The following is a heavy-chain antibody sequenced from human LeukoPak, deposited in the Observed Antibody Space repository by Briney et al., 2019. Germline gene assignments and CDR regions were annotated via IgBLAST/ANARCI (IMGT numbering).Heavy chain of an antibody. CDR1: GFTFSSYA. CDR2: ISGSGGST. D-gene: IGHD3-9*01. J-gene: IGHJ3*02. Sequence: GGSLRLSCAASGFTFSSYAMSWVRQAPGKGLEWVSAISGSGGSTYYADSVKGRFTISRDNSKNTLYLQMNSLRAEDTALYYCAKYEGSTGAFDIWGQGTMVTVSS. CDR3: AKYEGSTGAFDI. V-gene: IGHV3-23*01.